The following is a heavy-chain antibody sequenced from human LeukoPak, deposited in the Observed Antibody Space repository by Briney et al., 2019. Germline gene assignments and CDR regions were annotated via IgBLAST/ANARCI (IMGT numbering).Heavy chain of an antibody. D-gene: IGHD5-12*01. Sequence: SETLSLTCTVSGYSISSGYYWGWIRQPPGKGLEWIGSIYHSGSTYYNPSLKSRVTISVDTSKNQFSLKLSSVTAADTAVYYCARDPSPLVDTFAFDIWGQGTMVTVSS. J-gene: IGHJ3*02. CDR3: ARDPSPLVDTFAFDI. V-gene: IGHV4-38-2*02. CDR1: GYSISSGYY. CDR2: IYHSGST.